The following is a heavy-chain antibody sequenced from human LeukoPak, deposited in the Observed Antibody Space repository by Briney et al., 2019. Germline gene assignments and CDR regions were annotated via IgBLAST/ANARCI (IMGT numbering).Heavy chain of an antibody. CDR1: RYSISSGYY. D-gene: IGHD6-19*01. CDR2: IHHSGST. Sequence: PSETLSLTCTVSRYSISSGYYWGWIRQPPGKGLEWIGSIHHSGSTYSNPSLKSRVTISVDTSKNQFSLKLNSVTAADTAVYYCAREAQYSSALTHNDYWSQGTLVTVSS. CDR3: AREAQYSSALTHNDY. J-gene: IGHJ4*02. V-gene: IGHV4-38-2*02.